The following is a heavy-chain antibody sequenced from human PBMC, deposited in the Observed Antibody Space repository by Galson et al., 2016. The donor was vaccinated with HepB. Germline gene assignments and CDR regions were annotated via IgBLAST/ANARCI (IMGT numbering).Heavy chain of an antibody. CDR3: ARVVGGIYFDT. V-gene: IGHV4-61*02. CDR2: IYSSGDT. CDR1: GGTITSSTHF. J-gene: IGHJ5*02. D-gene: IGHD2-15*01. Sequence: TLSLTCSVSGGTITSSTHFWSWIRQPAGKGLEWIGRIYSSGDTNYNPSLTSRVTISVDTSQNQFSLNLDSVTAADTAVYYCARVVGGIYFDTWGQGALVTVSS.